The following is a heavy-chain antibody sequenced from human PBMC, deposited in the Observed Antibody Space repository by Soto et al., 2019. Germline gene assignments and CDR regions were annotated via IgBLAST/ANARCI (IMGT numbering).Heavy chain of an antibody. CDR1: GFTFSSYG. CDR2: IWYDGSNK. V-gene: IGHV3-33*01. J-gene: IGHJ6*02. CDR3: ARDRDCSSTSCYTLQISYGMDV. Sequence: PGGSLRLSCAASGFTFSSYGMHWVRQAPGKGLEWVAVIWYDGSNKYYADSVKGRFTISRDNSKNTLYLQMNSLRAEDTAVYYCARDRDCSSTSCYTLQISYGMDVWGQGTTVTVSS. D-gene: IGHD2-2*02.